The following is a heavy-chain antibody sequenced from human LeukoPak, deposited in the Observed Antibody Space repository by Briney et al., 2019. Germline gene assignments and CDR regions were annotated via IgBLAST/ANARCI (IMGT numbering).Heavy chain of an antibody. CDR2: INPSGST. CDR3: ARRVGFYYYMDV. J-gene: IGHJ6*03. Sequence: SSETLSLTCAVYGGSYSFSDYHWTWIRQPPGKGLEWIGEINPSGSTNYNPSLKSRFTISADTSKNQVSLTLSSVTAADTAVYYCARRVGFYYYMDVWGKGTPVTVSS. D-gene: IGHD5-12*01. V-gene: IGHV4-34*01. CDR1: GGSYSFSDYH.